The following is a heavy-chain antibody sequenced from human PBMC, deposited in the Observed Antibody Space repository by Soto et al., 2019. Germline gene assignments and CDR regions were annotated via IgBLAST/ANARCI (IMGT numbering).Heavy chain of an antibody. CDR1: GYTFTSYY. D-gene: IGHD3-22*01. CDR2: INPSGGST. V-gene: IGHV1-46*01. J-gene: IGHJ4*02. Sequence: ASVKVSFKASGYTFTSYYMHWVRQAPGQGLEWMGIINPSGGSTSYAQKFQGRVTMTRDTSTSTVYMELSSLRSEDTAVYYCARDLGYYDSSGYTLDYWGQGTLVTVSS. CDR3: ARDLGYYDSSGYTLDY.